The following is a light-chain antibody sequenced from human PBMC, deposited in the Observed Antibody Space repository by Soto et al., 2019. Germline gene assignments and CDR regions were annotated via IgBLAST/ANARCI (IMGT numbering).Light chain of an antibody. CDR3: CSYEGSNTLI. Sequence: QSALTQPPSSSGSPGQSVTISCTGTSSDVGIFNYVSWYQQHPDQAPKLLIFDVNKRPSGVPDRFSASKSGHTASLTVSGLQAEDEADYYCCSYEGSNTLIFGGGTKLTVL. V-gene: IGLV2-8*01. J-gene: IGLJ2*01. CDR2: DVN. CDR1: SSDVGIFNY.